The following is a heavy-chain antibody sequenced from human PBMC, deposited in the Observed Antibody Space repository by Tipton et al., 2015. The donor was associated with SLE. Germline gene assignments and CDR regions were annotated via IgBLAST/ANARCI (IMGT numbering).Heavy chain of an antibody. CDR1: GGSISSGSYY. Sequence: TLSLTCTVSGGSISSGSYYWSWIRQPAGKGLEWIGYIYTSGSTNYNPSLKSRVTISVDTSKNQFSLKLSSVTAADTAVYYCARDTVTPWGAFDIWGQGTMVTVSS. J-gene: IGHJ3*02. V-gene: IGHV4-61*09. D-gene: IGHD4-17*01. CDR3: ARDTVTPWGAFDI. CDR2: IYTSGST.